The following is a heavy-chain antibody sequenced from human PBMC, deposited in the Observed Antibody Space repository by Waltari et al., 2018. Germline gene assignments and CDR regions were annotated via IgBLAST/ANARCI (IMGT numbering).Heavy chain of an antibody. V-gene: IGHV3-23*01. J-gene: IGHJ4*02. Sequence: EVLVLESGGVLVQPGGSLRLSCAASGFTFSNYVMNWVRQGLGKGLEWVASIRDGGGIINYADSVKVRFTISRDNSKNTVYLQMKRLRAEDTAVYYCARGSGVDYWGQGTLVTISS. CDR2: IRDGGGII. CDR3: ARGSGVDY. CDR1: GFTFSNYV. D-gene: IGHD7-27*01.